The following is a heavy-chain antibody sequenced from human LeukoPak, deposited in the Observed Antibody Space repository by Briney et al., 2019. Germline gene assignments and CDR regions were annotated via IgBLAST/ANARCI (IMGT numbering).Heavy chain of an antibody. CDR3: ARHPNYDWFDP. CDR2: IYYSGRT. V-gene: IGHV4-39*01. Sequence: SETLSLTCTVSGGSISSSGSISSDDYYWGWIRQPPGKGLEWIGTIYYSGRTFYNPSLESRVTISVDTSKNQFSLKVSSVTAADTAIYYCARHPNYDWFDPWGQGTLVTVSS. CDR1: GGSISSSGSISSDDYY. D-gene: IGHD3-3*01. J-gene: IGHJ5*02.